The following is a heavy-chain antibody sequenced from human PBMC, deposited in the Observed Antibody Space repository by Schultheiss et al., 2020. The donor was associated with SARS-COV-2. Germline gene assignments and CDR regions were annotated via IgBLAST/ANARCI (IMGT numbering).Heavy chain of an antibody. V-gene: IGHV4-59*01. Sequence: SQTLSLTCTVSGGSIRSYYWSWIRQPPGKDLEWVGYIFYSGNTDYNPSLKSRLTISVDTSKNQFSLKLSSVTAADTAVYYCACYSSSWYNYWGQGTLVTVSS. CDR1: GGSIRSYY. J-gene: IGHJ4*02. CDR2: IFYSGNT. D-gene: IGHD6-13*01. CDR3: ACYSSSWYNY.